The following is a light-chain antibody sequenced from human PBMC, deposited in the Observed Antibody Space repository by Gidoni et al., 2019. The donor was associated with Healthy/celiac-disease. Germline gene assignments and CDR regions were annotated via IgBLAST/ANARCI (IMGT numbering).Light chain of an antibody. CDR2: YDS. CDR1: NIGSKS. CDR3: QVWDSSSEWVV. Sequence: SYVLTPPPSVSVAPGKTARITCGGNNIGSKSVHWYQQKPGQAPVLVIYYDSDRPSGIPERFSGSNSGNTATLTISRVEAGDEADYYCQVWDSSSEWVVFGGGTKLTVL. J-gene: IGLJ2*01. V-gene: IGLV3-21*04.